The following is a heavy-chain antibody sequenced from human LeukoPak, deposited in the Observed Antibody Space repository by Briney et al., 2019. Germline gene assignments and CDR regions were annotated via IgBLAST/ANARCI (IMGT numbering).Heavy chain of an antibody. D-gene: IGHD6-13*01. J-gene: IGHJ4*02. CDR2: ISSGSIEI. V-gene: IGHV3-21*01. CDR3: ARGGYSHYDY. Sequence: GGSLRLSXAASEFTFRSYRMDWVRQAPGKGLEWVASISSGSIEIYYADAVKGRFTISRDNAKNSLYLQMSSLRGEDTAVYYCARGGYSHYDYWGPGTLVTVSS. CDR1: EFTFRSYR.